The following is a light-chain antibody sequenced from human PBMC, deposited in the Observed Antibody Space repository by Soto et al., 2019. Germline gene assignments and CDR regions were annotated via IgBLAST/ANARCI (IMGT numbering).Light chain of an antibody. CDR3: GTWDSSLSAVV. CDR2: DNN. Sequence: QSVLTPPPPVSAAPGQKGTISCSGSSPNIGNNYVSWYQQLPGTAPKLLIYDNNKRPSGIPDRFSGSKSGTSATLGITGLRTGDEADYYCGTWDSSLSAVVFGGGTKVTV. V-gene: IGLV1-51*01. J-gene: IGLJ2*01. CDR1: SPNIGNNY.